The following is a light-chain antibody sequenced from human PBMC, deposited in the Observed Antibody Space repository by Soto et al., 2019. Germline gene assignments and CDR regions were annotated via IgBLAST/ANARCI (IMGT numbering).Light chain of an antibody. CDR2: DVS. Sequence: QSSLSQPRSVSGSPVQSVTISCTGTSSDVCTYDFFSWYQQHPGKSPRLMIFDVSERPSGFPDRFSGSKSVNTASLTISGLQAEADADYYGCLYAVXFYVFGTGTKVXV. V-gene: IGLV2-11*01. CDR3: CLYAVXFYV. J-gene: IGLJ1*01. CDR1: SSDVCTYDF.